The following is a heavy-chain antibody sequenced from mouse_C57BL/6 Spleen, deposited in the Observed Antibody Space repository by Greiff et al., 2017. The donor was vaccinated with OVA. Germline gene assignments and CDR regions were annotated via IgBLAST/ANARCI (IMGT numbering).Heavy chain of an antibody. CDR2: ISSGSSTI. CDR1: GFSFSDYG. CDR3: ARSGNY. J-gene: IGHJ2*01. D-gene: IGHD4-1*01. Sequence: DVMLVESGGGFVKPGGSLKLSCAASGFSFSDYGMHCVRQAPARGLVWVAYISSGSSTIYYADTVKGRFTISRDNAKNTLFLQLTSVRSEDTAMYYCARSGNYWGQGTTLTVSS. V-gene: IGHV5-17*01.